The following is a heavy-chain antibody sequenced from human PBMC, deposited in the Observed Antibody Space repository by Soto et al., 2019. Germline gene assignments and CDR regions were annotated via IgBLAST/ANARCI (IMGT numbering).Heavy chain of an antibody. CDR3: AKXFSVTTGVYRYYYGMDV. D-gene: IGHD4-17*01. J-gene: IGHJ6*02. CDR2: ISGSGGST. V-gene: IGHV3-23*01. Sequence: PGGSLRLSCAASGFTFSSYAMSWVRQAPGKGLEWVSAISGSGGSTYYADSVKGRFTISRDNSKNTLYLQMNSLRAEDTAVYYCAKXFSVTTGVYRYYYGMDVWGQGTTVTVSS. CDR1: GFTFSSYA.